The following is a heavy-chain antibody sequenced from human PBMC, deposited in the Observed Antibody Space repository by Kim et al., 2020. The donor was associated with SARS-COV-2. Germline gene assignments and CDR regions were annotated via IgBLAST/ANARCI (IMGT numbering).Heavy chain of an antibody. V-gene: IGHV3-30*04. D-gene: IGHD3-10*01. CDR2: ISYDGSNK. CDR3: AREEGIEGYYYYYGMDV. J-gene: IGHJ6*02. Sequence: GGSLRLSCAASGFTFSSYAMHWVRQAPGKGLEWVAVISYDGSNKYYADSVKGRFTISRDNSKNTLYLQMNSLRAEDTAVYYCAREEGIEGYYYYYGMDVWGQGTTVTVSS. CDR1: GFTFSSYA.